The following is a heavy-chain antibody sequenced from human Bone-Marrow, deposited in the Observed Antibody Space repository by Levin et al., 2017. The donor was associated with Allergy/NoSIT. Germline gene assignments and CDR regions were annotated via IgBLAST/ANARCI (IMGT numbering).Heavy chain of an antibody. CDR1: GFTFSSYG. Sequence: GGSLRLSCAASGFTFSSYGMHWVRQAPGKGLEWVAVIWYDGSNKYYADSVKGRFTISRDNSKNTLYLQMNSLRAEDTAVYYCARAAHSHFWSGYLYWGQGTLVTVSS. D-gene: IGHD3-3*01. CDR3: ARAAHSHFWSGYLY. V-gene: IGHV3-33*01. J-gene: IGHJ4*02. CDR2: IWYDGSNK.